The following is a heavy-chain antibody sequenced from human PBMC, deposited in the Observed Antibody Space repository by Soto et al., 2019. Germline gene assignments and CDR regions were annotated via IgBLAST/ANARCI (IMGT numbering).Heavy chain of an antibody. V-gene: IGHV3-72*01. J-gene: IGHJ4*02. Sequence: GGSLRLSCAASGFTFSDHYMEWVRQAPGKGLEWVGRTRNKVDSYTTEYAASVRGRFTISRDDSKTSLYLQMNGLKTEDTALYYCATGTVGAMDYWGQGTLVTVSS. CDR1: GFTFSDHY. D-gene: IGHD1-26*01. CDR3: ATGTVGAMDY. CDR2: TRNKVDSYTT.